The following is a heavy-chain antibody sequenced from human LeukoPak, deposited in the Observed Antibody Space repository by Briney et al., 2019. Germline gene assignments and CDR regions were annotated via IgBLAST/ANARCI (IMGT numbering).Heavy chain of an antibody. CDR1: GDTFTGHY. D-gene: IGHD6-19*01. V-gene: IGHV1-2*02. CDR3: ARAAIAVAGDYHHHYMDV. J-gene: IGHJ6*03. Sequence: ASVKVSCKASGDTFTGHYMHWVRQAPGQGLEWMGWISPNSGDTDYAQRFQGRVTMTRETSISTAYMELSRLRSDARAVYFCARAAIAVAGDYHHHYMDVWGKGTTVTVSS. CDR2: ISPNSGDT.